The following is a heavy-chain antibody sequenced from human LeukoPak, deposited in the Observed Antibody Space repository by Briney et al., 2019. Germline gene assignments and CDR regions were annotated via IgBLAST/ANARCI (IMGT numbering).Heavy chain of an antibody. CDR2: INEDESIR. CDR1: GFTFSGYW. J-gene: IGHJ4*02. CDR3: ATSDDSSGSD. D-gene: IGHD3-22*01. Sequence: GGSLRLSCVASGFTFSGYWMSWVRQGPGKGLEWVANINEDESIRHYVDSVKGRFTISRDNAKNSVFLQMNSLRDEDTALYYCATSDDSSGSDWGQGTLVTVSS. V-gene: IGHV3-7*01.